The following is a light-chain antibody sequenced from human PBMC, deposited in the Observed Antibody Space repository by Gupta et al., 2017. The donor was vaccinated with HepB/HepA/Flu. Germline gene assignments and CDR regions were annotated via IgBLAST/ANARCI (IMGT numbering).Light chain of an antibody. V-gene: IGLV1-44*01. CDR1: SSNIGSNT. J-gene: IGLJ2*01. CDR3: PAWDECLNGLV. CDR2: SNN. Sequence: QSVLTKPPSASGSPGQRVNISCSGSSSNIGSNTVNWYQQLPGPAPKLLIYSNNPRPSGIPDRLSGSKSGNSASLAISGLQSGDEADYYCPAWDECLNGLVFGGGTKLTVL.